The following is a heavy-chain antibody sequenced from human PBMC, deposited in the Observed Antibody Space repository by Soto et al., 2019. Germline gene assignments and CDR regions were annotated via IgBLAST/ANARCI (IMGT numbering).Heavy chain of an antibody. V-gene: IGHV4-30-4*02. Sequence: SETLSLTCTVSPGSIRSYGYYWSWIRHPPGNGLEWIGYMYYIGSTYYNPSLKSRVTISLYTSMNQFSLKLSSVTAADTAVYYGARVLINPSLCCGWWGPGSMLTLCS. J-gene: IGHJ4*02. CDR3: ARVLINPSLCCGW. D-gene: IGHD6-19*01. CDR2: MYYIGST. CDR1: PGSIRSYGYY.